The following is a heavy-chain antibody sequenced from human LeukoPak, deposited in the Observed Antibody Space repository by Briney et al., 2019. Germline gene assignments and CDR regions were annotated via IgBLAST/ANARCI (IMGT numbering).Heavy chain of an antibody. J-gene: IGHJ3*02. V-gene: IGHV1-8*01. CDR3: ARDGGYGGSRVFDI. Sequence: ASVKVSCKASGYTFTSYDINWVRQAPGQGLEWMGWMNPNSGNTGYAQKFQGRVTMTRNTSISTAYMELSSLRSEDTAVYYCARDGGYGGSRVFDIWGQGTMVTVSS. CDR1: GYTFTSYD. D-gene: IGHD1-26*01. CDR2: MNPNSGNT.